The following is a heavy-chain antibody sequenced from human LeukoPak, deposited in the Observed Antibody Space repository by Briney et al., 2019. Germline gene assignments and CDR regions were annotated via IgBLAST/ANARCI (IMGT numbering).Heavy chain of an antibody. CDR2: ISGSGGST. V-gene: IGHV3-23*01. CDR3: ARVGYSGSPYY. Sequence: PGGSLRLSCAASGFTFSSLWMTWVRQAPGKGLEWVSAISGSGGSTYYADSVKGRFTISRDNSKNTLYLQMNSLRAEDTAVYYCARVGYSGSPYYWGQGTLVTVSS. CDR1: GFTFSSLW. D-gene: IGHD1-26*01. J-gene: IGHJ4*02.